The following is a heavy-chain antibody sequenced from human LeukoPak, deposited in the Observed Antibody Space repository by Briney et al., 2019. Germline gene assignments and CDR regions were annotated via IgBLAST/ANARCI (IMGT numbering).Heavy chain of an antibody. CDR3: AKGPLRGTAAAIDY. D-gene: IGHD2-2*01. J-gene: IGHJ4*02. CDR2: INSISDTI. Sequence: GGSLRLSCAASGFTFSGYSMNWVRQAPGKGLEWISYINSISDTIYYADSVKGRFTISRDNAKNSLYLQMNSLRDEDTAVYYCAKGPLRGTAAAIDYWGQGTLVTVSS. V-gene: IGHV3-48*02. CDR1: GFTFSGYS.